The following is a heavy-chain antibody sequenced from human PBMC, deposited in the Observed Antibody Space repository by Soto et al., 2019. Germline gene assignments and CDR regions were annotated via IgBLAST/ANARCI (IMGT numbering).Heavy chain of an antibody. CDR3: AILRLRGVMDYYYYGMDV. CDR2: IYYSGST. D-gene: IGHD3-10*01. CDR1: GGSISSGGYY. J-gene: IGHJ6*02. V-gene: IGHV4-39*01. Sequence: SETLSLTCAVSGGSISSGGYYWSCIRQHPGKGLEWIGSIYYSGSTYYNPSLKSRVTISVDTSKNQFSLKLSSVTAADTAAYYCAILRLRGVMDYYYYGMDVWGQGTTFTVSS.